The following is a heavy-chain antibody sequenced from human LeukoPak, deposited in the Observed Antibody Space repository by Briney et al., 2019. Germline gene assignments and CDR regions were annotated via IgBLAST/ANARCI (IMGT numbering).Heavy chain of an antibody. Sequence: SETLSLTCTVSGGSISSYYWSWIRQPPGKGLEWIGYIYYSGSTNYNPSLKSRVTISVDTSKDQFSLKLSSVTAADTAVYYCARNGGSYYWYFDLWGRGTLVTVSS. V-gene: IGHV4-59*01. CDR3: ARNGGSYYWYFDL. CDR2: IYYSGST. D-gene: IGHD1-26*01. J-gene: IGHJ2*01. CDR1: GGSISSYY.